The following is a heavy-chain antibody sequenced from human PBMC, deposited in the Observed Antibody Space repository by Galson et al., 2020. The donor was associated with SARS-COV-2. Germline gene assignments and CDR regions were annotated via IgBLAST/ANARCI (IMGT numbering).Heavy chain of an antibody. CDR2: ISSSSYI. D-gene: IGHD3-9*01. CDR3: ASAQTLYYDILTGRNDAFDI. V-gene: IGHV3-21*01. Sequence: PGGSLRLSCAASGFTFSSYSMNWVRQAPGKGLAWVSSISSSSYIYYADSVKGRFTISRDNAKNSLYLQMNSLRAEDTAVYYCASAQTLYYDILTGRNDAFDIWGQGTMVTVSS. CDR1: GFTFSSYS. J-gene: IGHJ3*02.